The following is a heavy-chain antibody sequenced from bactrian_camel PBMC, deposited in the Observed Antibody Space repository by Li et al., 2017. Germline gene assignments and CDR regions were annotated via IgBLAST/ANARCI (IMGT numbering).Heavy chain of an antibody. V-gene: IGHV3S1*01. J-gene: IGHJ4*01. Sequence: QVQLVESGGSSVQTGGSLKLSCVGSGSTFSNYCMGWFRQAPGKEREGVAAIYTGGGSTYYADSVKGRFTFAQDNPKNTLYLQMNSLKPEDTAMYYCAADRPPLWSSGSLFERGFDYWGQGTQVTVS. D-gene: IGHD2*01. CDR3: AADRPPLWSSGSLFERGFDY. CDR2: IYTGGGST. CDR1: GSTFSNYC.